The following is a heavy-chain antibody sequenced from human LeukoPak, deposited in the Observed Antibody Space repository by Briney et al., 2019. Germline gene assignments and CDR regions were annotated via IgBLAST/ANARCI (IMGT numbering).Heavy chain of an antibody. CDR1: GFTFDDYA. CDR3: AKAVSSSWPNWFDP. V-gene: IGHV3-9*01. Sequence: GGSLRLSCAASGFTFDDYAMHWVRQAPGKGLEWVSGISWNSGSIGYADSVKGRFTISRDNAKNSLYLQMNSLRAEDTALYYCAKAVSSSWPNWFDPWGQGTLATVSS. CDR2: ISWNSGSI. D-gene: IGHD6-13*01. J-gene: IGHJ5*02.